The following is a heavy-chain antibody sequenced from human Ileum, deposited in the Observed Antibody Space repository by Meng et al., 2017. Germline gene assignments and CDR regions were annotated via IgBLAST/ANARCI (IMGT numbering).Heavy chain of an antibody. V-gene: IGHV4-61*03. Sequence: QVQLQESGPGLVRPSETLSLTCTASGASVSSDNSYWSWIRQPPGKGLEWIGYVYYSGPTDCNPSLKSRLSISIDTSKNHFSLKLSSVTAADTAVYYCARTPLYSGSYYFDPWGQGALVTVSS. CDR1: GASVSSDNSY. CDR3: ARTPLYSGSYYFDP. D-gene: IGHD1-26*01. J-gene: IGHJ4*02. CDR2: VYYSGPT.